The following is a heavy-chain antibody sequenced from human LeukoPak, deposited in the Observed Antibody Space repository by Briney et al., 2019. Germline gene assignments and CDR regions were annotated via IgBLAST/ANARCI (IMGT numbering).Heavy chain of an antibody. CDR1: GFTFSSYA. J-gene: IGHJ4*02. Sequence: PGGSLRLSCAASGFTFSSYAMHWVRQAPGKGPEYASAISSNGGSTYYANSVKGRFTISRDNSKNTLYLQMGSLRAEDMAVYYCARDLYGFGELDYWGQGTLVTVSS. CDR2: ISSNGGST. CDR3: ARDLYGFGELDY. V-gene: IGHV3-64*01. D-gene: IGHD3-10*01.